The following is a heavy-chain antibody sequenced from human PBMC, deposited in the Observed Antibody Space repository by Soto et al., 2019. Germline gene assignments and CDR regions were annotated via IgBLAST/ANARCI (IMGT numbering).Heavy chain of an antibody. J-gene: IGHJ6*02. CDR2: IKQDGSGK. Sequence: GGSLRLSCAASGFTFSSYWMSWVRQAPGKGLEWVANIKQDGSGKYYVDSVKGRFTISRDNAKNSLYLQMNSLRAEDTAVYYCARDGIFFGGYYYYGMDVWGQGTTVTVSS. V-gene: IGHV3-7*01. CDR1: GFTFSSYW. D-gene: IGHD3-9*01. CDR3: ARDGIFFGGYYYYGMDV.